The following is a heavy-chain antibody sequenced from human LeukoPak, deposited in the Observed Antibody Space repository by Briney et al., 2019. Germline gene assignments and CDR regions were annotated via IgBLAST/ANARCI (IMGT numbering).Heavy chain of an antibody. CDR1: GYTFTGYY. CDR3: ARCMDYYYYMDV. CDR2: ISAYNGNT. V-gene: IGHV1-18*04. J-gene: IGHJ6*03. Sequence: GSVKVSCKASGYTFTGYYMHWVRQAPGQGLEWMGWISAYNGNTNYAQKLQGRVTMTTDTSTSTAYMELRSLRSDDTAVYYCARCMDYYYYMDVWGKGTTVTISS.